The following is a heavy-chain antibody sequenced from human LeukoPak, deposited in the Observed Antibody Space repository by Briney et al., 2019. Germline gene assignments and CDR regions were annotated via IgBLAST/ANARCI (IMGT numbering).Heavy chain of an antibody. V-gene: IGHV1-69*06. CDR2: IIPIFGTA. CDR3: GLLRYFDWFPRANFDY. J-gene: IGHJ4*02. CDR1: GGTFSSYA. Sequence: SVKVSCKASGGTFSSYAISWVRQAPGQGLEWMGGIIPIFGTANYAQKFQGRVTITADKSTSTAYMELSSPRSEDTAVYYCGLLRYFDWFPRANFDYWGQGTLVTVSS. D-gene: IGHD3-9*01.